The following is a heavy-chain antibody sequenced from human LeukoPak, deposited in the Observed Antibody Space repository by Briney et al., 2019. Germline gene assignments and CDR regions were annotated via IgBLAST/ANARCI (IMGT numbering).Heavy chain of an antibody. CDR2: ISAYNGNT. J-gene: IGHJ5*02. CDR1: GYTFTSYG. CDR3: ARITIFGVPGSKFDP. Sequence: ASVKVSCKASGYTFTSYGISWVRQAPGQGLEWMGWISAYNGNTNYTQKLQGRVTMTTDTSTSTAYMELRSLRSDDTAVYYCARITIFGVPGSKFDPWGQGTLVTVSS. V-gene: IGHV1-18*01. D-gene: IGHD3-3*01.